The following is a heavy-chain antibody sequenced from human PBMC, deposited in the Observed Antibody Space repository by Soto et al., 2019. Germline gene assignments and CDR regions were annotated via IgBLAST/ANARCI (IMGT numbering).Heavy chain of an antibody. D-gene: IGHD1-26*01. CDR2: INPKSGGT. CDR3: ARDLAKGGGSAGFDY. V-gene: IGHV1-2*02. Sequence: ASVKVSCKASGYTFTVYYMHWVRQAPGQGLEWMGWINPKSGGTMYPQKFQGRVTMTWDTSISTAYMALTRLRSGDTAVYSCARDLAKGGGSAGFDYWGQGTLVTVSS. CDR1: GYTFTVYY. J-gene: IGHJ4*02.